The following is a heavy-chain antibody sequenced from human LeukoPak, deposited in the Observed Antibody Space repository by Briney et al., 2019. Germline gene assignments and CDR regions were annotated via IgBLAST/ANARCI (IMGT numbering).Heavy chain of an antibody. Sequence: GGSLRLSCAGSAFTFSSHTINWVRQAPGRGLEWVSCIGFSTTYIHYADSVKGRFTVTRDNAKGSVSLQMNSLRAEDTAVYYCAKDHYYDSSGYYRPNAFDIWGQGTMVTVSS. J-gene: IGHJ3*02. CDR2: IGFSTTYI. CDR3: AKDHYYDSSGYYRPNAFDI. D-gene: IGHD3-22*01. V-gene: IGHV3-21*04. CDR1: AFTFSSHT.